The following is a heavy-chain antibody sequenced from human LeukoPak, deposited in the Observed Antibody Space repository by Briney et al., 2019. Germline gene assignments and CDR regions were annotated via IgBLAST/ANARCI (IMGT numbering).Heavy chain of an antibody. D-gene: IGHD3-22*01. CDR1: GGTFSSYA. CDR3: AREIPEASGYYPWA. CDR2: IIPIFGIA. Sequence: GASVKVPCKASGGTFSSYAISWVRQAPGQGLEWMGRIIPIFGIANYAQKFQGRVTITADKSTSTAYMELSSLRSEDTAVYYCAREIPEASGYYPWAWGQGTLVTVSS. J-gene: IGHJ5*02. V-gene: IGHV1-69*04.